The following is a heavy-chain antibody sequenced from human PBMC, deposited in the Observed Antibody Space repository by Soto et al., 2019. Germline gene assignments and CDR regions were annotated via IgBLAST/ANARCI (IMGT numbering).Heavy chain of an antibody. Sequence: SETLSLTCAVSGYSISSGYYWGWIRQPPGKGLEWIGSIYHSGSTYYNPSLKSRVTISVDTSKNQFSLKLSSVTAADTAVYYCARGGLWFGELTDYWGQGTLVTVSS. J-gene: IGHJ4*02. D-gene: IGHD3-10*01. CDR3: ARGGLWFGELTDY. CDR1: GYSISSGYY. CDR2: IYHSGST. V-gene: IGHV4-38-2*01.